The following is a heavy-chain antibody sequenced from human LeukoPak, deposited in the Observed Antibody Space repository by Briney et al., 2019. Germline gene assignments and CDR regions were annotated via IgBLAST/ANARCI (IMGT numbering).Heavy chain of an antibody. Sequence: AETLSLTCSVSGVSIGNGDYYWGWIRQAPGKGLEWIGSIFFGGSTHYNPSLKSRATISVDTSKNQFSLKLTSVTAADAAMYYCARQLPTAAADTRGYFDYWGQGTVVTVSS. D-gene: IGHD6-25*01. CDR3: ARQLPTAAADTRGYFDY. J-gene: IGHJ4*01. V-gene: IGHV4-39*01. CDR2: IFFGGST. CDR1: GVSIGNGDYY.